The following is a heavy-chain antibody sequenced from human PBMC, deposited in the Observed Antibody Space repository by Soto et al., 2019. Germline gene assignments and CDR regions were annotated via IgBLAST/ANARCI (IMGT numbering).Heavy chain of an antibody. CDR3: TRGGDAYKNGH. CDR1: GGSISSGGYY. CDR2: IYYSGST. V-gene: IGHV4-31*03. D-gene: IGHD2-21*01. Sequence: SETLSLTCTVSGGSISSGGYYWSWIRQHPGKGLEWIGYIYYSGSTYYNPSLKSRVTISVDTSKSQFSLKLTSVNAADTAVYYCTRGGDAYKNGHWGQGTLVTGLL. J-gene: IGHJ4*02.